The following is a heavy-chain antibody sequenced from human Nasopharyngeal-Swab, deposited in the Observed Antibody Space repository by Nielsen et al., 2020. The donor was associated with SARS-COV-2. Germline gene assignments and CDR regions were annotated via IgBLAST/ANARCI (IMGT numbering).Heavy chain of an antibody. CDR1: GGSFSAYY. CDR3: ARVKSRLESWDDDYGDNRLSSYLDY. Sequence: SETLSLTCAVYGGSFSAYYWSWIRQPPGKGLEWIGEIDHSGSTNYNPSLKSRVTISVDTSKNQFSLKLSSVTAADTAVYYCARVKSRLESWDDDYGDNRLSSYLDYWGRGTLVTVSS. J-gene: IGHJ4*02. CDR2: IDHSGST. V-gene: IGHV4-34*01. D-gene: IGHD4-17*01.